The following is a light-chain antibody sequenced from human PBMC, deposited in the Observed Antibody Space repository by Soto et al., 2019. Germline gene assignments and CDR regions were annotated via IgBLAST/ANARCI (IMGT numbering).Light chain of an antibody. V-gene: IGKV3-20*01. J-gene: IGKJ1*01. CDR3: QQYCTSPPT. CDR2: GAS. CDR1: QSIFSNY. Sequence: EVMLTQSPGTLSLSPGERATLSCRASQSIFSNYLAWYQQKSGQAPRLLIYGASNRATGIPDRFSGSGSGTDFTFTISRLETEDVAVYDCQQYCTSPPTFGQRTKVEVK.